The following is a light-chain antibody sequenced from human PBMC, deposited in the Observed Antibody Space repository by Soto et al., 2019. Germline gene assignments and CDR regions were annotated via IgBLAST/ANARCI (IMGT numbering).Light chain of an antibody. Sequence: QSSLPQPPSASGTPGQRVTISCSGSSSNIGSNTVNWYQQLPGTAPKLLIYSNNQRPSGVPDQFSGSKSGTSASLAISGLQSEDEADFYCAAWDDSLNVPVYVFGTGTKVTVL. CDR3: AAWDDSLNVPVYV. CDR1: SSNIGSNT. V-gene: IGLV1-44*01. CDR2: SNN. J-gene: IGLJ1*01.